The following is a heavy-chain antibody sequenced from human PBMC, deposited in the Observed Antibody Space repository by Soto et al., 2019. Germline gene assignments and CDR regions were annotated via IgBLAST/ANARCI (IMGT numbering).Heavy chain of an antibody. V-gene: IGHV3-23*01. CDR1: GFPFSTSA. Sequence: GGSLRLSCEISGFPFSTSAMIWVRQATGMGLEWVSSVSGSGDTTFYADSVEGWFTISRDNSKKTLYLQMSSLRAEDTAVYFCTTGGTYCSGTNCYNSHWGQGTRVTVSS. CDR2: VSGSGDTT. CDR3: TTGGTYCSGTNCYNSH. D-gene: IGHD2-2*02. J-gene: IGHJ4*02.